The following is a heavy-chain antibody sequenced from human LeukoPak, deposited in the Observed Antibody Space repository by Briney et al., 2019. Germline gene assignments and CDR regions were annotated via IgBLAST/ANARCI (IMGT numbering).Heavy chain of an antibody. V-gene: IGHV3-11*01. D-gene: IGHD3-3*01. CDR3: ARGSDYDFWSGSHYFDY. CDR2: ISSIGSTI. CDR1: GFTFSDYY. J-gene: IGHJ4*02. Sequence: PGGSLRLSCAASGFTFSDYYISWIRQAPGKGLEWVSYISSIGSTIYYADSGKGRFTISRDNAKNSLYLQMNSLRAEDTAVYYCARGSDYDFWSGSHYFDYWGQGTLVTVSS.